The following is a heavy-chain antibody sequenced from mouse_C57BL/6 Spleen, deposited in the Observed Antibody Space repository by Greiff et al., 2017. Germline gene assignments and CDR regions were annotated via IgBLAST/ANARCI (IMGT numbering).Heavy chain of an antibody. D-gene: IGHD2-4*01. Sequence: QVQLQQPGAELVRPGTSVKLSCKASGYTFTSYWMHWVKQRPGQGLEWIGVIDPSDSYTNYNQKFKGKATLTVDTSSSTAYMQLSSLTSEDSAVYYCARVRDYDRRGNFDVWGTGTTVTVSS. CDR2: IDPSDSYT. V-gene: IGHV1-59*01. CDR3: ARVRDYDRRGNFDV. CDR1: GYTFTSYW. J-gene: IGHJ1*03.